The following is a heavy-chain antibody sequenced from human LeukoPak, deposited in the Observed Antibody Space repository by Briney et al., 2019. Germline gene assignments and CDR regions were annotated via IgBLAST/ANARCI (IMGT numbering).Heavy chain of an antibody. J-gene: IGHJ4*02. D-gene: IGHD2-2*01. Sequence: SGGSLRLSCAASGFTFSSYWMSWVRQAPGKGLEWVSAISGSGGSTYYADSVKGRFAISRDNSKNTLYLQMNSLRAEDTAVYYCAKDRYCSSTSCYWDYWGQGTLVTVSS. CDR2: ISGSGGST. CDR1: GFTFSSYW. V-gene: IGHV3-23*01. CDR3: AKDRYCSSTSCYWDY.